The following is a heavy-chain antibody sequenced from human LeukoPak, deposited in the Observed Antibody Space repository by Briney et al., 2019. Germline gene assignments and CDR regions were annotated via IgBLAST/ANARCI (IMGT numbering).Heavy chain of an antibody. Sequence: PGRSLRLSCAASGFSFGAYDMHWVRQAPGKGLEWVALIWYDGTREYYAVSVKGRFTISRDNAKNTLYLQMNSLRVKDTAVYYCARESGSRGDFDYWGQGTLVTVSS. CDR1: GFSFGAYD. CDR2: IWYDGTRE. J-gene: IGHJ4*02. D-gene: IGHD1-26*01. V-gene: IGHV3-33*01. CDR3: ARESGSRGDFDY.